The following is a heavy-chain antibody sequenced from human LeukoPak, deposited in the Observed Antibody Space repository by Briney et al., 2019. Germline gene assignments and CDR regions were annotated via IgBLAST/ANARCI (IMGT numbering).Heavy chain of an antibody. J-gene: IGHJ4*02. CDR2: ISSDGGDK. CDR3: AREGSYHGDYPTY. Sequence: GGSLRLSCAASGFIFGSHGMHWVRQAPGKGLEWVAVISSDGGDKYYADSVKGRFTISRDNSKNTVSLQMNSLRAEDTAVYYCAREGSYHGDYPTYWGQGTLVTVSS. V-gene: IGHV3-30*03. CDR1: GFIFGSHG. D-gene: IGHD4-17*01.